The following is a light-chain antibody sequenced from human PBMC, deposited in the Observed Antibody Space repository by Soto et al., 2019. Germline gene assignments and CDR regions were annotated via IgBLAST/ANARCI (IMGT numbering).Light chain of an antibody. CDR2: GAS. CDR1: QSVGSIY. V-gene: IGKV3-20*01. CDR3: QQYCGSPRT. Sequence: DIVLTQSPGTLSLSPGERATLSCRASQSVGSIYLAWYQQKPGQAPRLLIHGASNRASGIPDRFSGSGSGTDFTLTISRLEPEDFAVYYCQQYCGSPRTFGQGTKVEIK. J-gene: IGKJ1*01.